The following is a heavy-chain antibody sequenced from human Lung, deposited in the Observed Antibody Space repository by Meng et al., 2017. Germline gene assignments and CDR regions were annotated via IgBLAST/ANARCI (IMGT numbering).Heavy chain of an antibody. CDR1: GYTFPAYW. J-gene: IGHJ4*02. CDR2: INPKSGDT. D-gene: IGHD6-13*01. CDR3: ARDEDISAAGKLFGDY. Sequence: QGQLWQCGGEVKKPGASVKVSCKASGYTFPAYWLHWVRRAPGQGLEWMGRINPKSGDTHYAQRFQGRVTMTGDTSISTAYMELSGLRSDDTAMYYCARDEDISAAGKLFGDYWGQGTLVTVSS. V-gene: IGHV1-2*06.